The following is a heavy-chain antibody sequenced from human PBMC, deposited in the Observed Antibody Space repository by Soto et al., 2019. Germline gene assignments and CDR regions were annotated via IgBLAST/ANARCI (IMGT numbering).Heavy chain of an antibody. Sequence: SETLSLTCVVFGGSFSGSYWSWIRPPPGKGLEWIGEVDHSGSTNYNPSLKSRVTISVDTSKSQYSLKLSSVAAADTAVYYCARGSSWYKGAYGMDVWGQGTTVTVS. D-gene: IGHD6-13*01. V-gene: IGHV4-34*01. CDR2: VDHSGST. CDR3: ARGSSWYKGAYGMDV. J-gene: IGHJ6*02. CDR1: GGSFSGSY.